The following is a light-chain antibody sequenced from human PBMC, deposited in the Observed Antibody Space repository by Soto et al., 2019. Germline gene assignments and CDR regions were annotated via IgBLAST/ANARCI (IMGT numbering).Light chain of an antibody. Sequence: SVLTQPASVSGSPGQSITISCTGTSSDVGSYNLVSWYQQHPGKAPKLMIYEGSKRPSGVSNRFSGSKSGNTASLTISGLQAEDEADYYCCSYAGSRGLVFGGGTKLTVL. V-gene: IGLV2-23*01. CDR3: CSYAGSRGLV. CDR2: EGS. J-gene: IGLJ2*01. CDR1: SSDVGSYNL.